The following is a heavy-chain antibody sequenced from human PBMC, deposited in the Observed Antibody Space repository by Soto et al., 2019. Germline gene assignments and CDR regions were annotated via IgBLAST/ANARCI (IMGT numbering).Heavy chain of an antibody. D-gene: IGHD4-17*01. Sequence: EVQLVESGGGLVQPGGSLRLSCAASGFTFSSYWMSWVRQAPGKGLEWVANIKQDGSEKYYVDSVKGRFTISRDNAKNSLYLQMNSLRAEDTAVYYCARKGGLRVNYYYMDVWGKGTTVTVSS. CDR2: IKQDGSEK. V-gene: IGHV3-7*01. CDR1: GFTFSSYW. CDR3: ARKGGLRVNYYYMDV. J-gene: IGHJ6*03.